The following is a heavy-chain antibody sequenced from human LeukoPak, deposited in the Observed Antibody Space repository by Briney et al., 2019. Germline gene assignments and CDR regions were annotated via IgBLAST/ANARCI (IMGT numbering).Heavy chain of an antibody. CDR2: IWYGGSNK. D-gene: IGHD3-22*01. V-gene: IGHV3-30*02. CDR3: AKDTNYYDSSGAYYFDY. Sequence: GGSLRLSCAASGFTFSSYGMHWVRQAPGKGLEWVAVIWYGGSNKYYADSVKGRFTISRDNSKNTLYLQMNSLRAEDTAVYYCAKDTNYYDSSGAYYFDYWGQGTLVTVFS. J-gene: IGHJ4*02. CDR1: GFTFSSYG.